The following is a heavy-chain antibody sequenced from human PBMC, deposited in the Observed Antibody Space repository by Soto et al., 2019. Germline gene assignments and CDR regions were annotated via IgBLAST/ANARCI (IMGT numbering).Heavy chain of an antibody. D-gene: IGHD2-21*02. Sequence: EVQLVESGGGLVQPGGSLRLSCAASGFNFSSYSMNWVRQAPGKGLERVSYISSSSSTIYYADSVKGRFTISRDNAKNSLYLQMNSLRDEDTAVYYCARDGPMVTIPSYYGMDVWGQGTTVTVSS. CDR2: ISSSSSTI. CDR1: GFNFSSYS. J-gene: IGHJ6*02. CDR3: ARDGPMVTIPSYYGMDV. V-gene: IGHV3-48*02.